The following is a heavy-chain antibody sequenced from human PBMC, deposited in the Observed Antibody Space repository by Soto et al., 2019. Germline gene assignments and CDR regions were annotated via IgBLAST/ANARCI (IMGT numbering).Heavy chain of an antibody. J-gene: IGHJ5*02. CDR2: ISSNSAYI. V-gene: IGHV3-21*01. CDR3: TRDASRDTSARGWFDP. CDR1: GGTFRSFT. D-gene: IGHD2-2*01. Sequence: PGGSLRLSCAASGGTFRSFTMNWVRKATGKGLEWVSTISSNSAYIYYTDALRGRFTITRDNAKNSLHLQMNSLRAEDTAVYYCTRDASRDTSARGWFDPWGPGTLVTVSS.